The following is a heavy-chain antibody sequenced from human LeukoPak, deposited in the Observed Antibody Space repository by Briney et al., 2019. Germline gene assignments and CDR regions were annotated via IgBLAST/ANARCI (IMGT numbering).Heavy chain of an antibody. CDR1: GFTFSSYG. Sequence: GGSLRLSCAASGFTFSSYGMHWVRQAPGKGLEWVAAIWYDGSIQYYADSVKGRFTISRDNSKNTLYLQMDSLRAEDTAVYYCAKYYDSSGSNHWYFDLWGRGTLVTVSS. J-gene: IGHJ2*01. CDR3: AKYYDSSGSNHWYFDL. D-gene: IGHD3-22*01. CDR2: IWYDGSIQ. V-gene: IGHV3-33*06.